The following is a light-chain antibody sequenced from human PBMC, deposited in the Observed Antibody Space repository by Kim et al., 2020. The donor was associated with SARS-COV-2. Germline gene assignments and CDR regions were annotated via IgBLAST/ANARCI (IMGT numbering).Light chain of an antibody. V-gene: IGLV2-14*03. J-gene: IGLJ2*01. CDR2: DVS. Sequence: GQSIAISCTGTSSDVGGYNCVSWYQQRPGKAPKRMIYDVSSRPSGVSTRFSGSKSGTTASLTISGLQAEDEADYYCSSYSSTTPVVFGGGTKVTVL. CDR1: SSDVGGYNC. CDR3: SSYSSTTPVV.